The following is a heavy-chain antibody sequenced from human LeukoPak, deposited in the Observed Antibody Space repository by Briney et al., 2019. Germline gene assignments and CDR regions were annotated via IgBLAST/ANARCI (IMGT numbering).Heavy chain of an antibody. J-gene: IGHJ4*02. CDR1: GGTFSSYA. Sequence: GASVKVSCKASGGTFSSYAISWVRQAPGQGLEWMGGIIPIFGTANYAQKFQGRVTMTRDMSTSTVYMELSSLRSEDTAVYYCARGVAVAGLYYFDYWGQGTLVTVSS. V-gene: IGHV1-69*05. CDR2: IIPIFGTA. D-gene: IGHD6-19*01. CDR3: ARGVAVAGLYYFDY.